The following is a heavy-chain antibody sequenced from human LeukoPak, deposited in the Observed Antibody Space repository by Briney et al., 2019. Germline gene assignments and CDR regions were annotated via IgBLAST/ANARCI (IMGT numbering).Heavy chain of an antibody. CDR3: ASIAARPTYYYSHMDV. Sequence: PAETLSLPCALSGYSMSSGYHWGWIRHPPGKGLEWGGSIYHSGSTYYNPSLKSRVTISVDTSKNQFSLKLSSVTAADTAVYYCASIAARPTYYYSHMDVWGKGTTVTVSS. J-gene: IGHJ6*03. CDR2: IYHSGST. V-gene: IGHV4-38-2*01. D-gene: IGHD6-6*01. CDR1: GYSMSSGYH.